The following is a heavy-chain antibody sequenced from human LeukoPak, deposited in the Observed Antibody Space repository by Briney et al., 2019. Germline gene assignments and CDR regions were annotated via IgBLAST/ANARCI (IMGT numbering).Heavy chain of an antibody. Sequence: PSETLSLTCAVYGGSFSGYYWSWIRQPPAQGLDWIGEINHSGSTNYNPSLKSRVTISVDTSKNQFSLKLSSVTAADTAVYYCARSHYYGSGSPPAAWGQGTLATVSS. V-gene: IGHV4-34*01. CDR2: INHSGST. CDR3: ARSHYYGSGSPPAA. CDR1: GGSFSGYY. D-gene: IGHD3-10*01. J-gene: IGHJ5*02.